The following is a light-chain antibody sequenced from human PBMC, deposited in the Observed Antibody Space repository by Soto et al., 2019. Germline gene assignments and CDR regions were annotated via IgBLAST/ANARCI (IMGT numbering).Light chain of an antibody. Sequence: DIQMTQSPYSLSASVGDRVPITCRASQNIAGWLAWYQQKTEKAPKSLISAAFSVQSGVTSRFSASRSGTDFTLTISTLQPADFATYYCKQYNSYPPTFGGGTKVDIK. V-gene: IGKV1D-16*01. CDR2: AAF. CDR3: KQYNSYPPT. J-gene: IGKJ4*01. CDR1: QNIAGW.